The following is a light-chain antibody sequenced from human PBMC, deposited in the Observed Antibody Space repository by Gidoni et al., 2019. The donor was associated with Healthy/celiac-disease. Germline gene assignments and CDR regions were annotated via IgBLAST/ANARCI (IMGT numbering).Light chain of an antibody. CDR2: AAS. CDR1: QSISSY. J-gene: IGKJ5*01. V-gene: IGKV1-39*01. CDR3: QQSYSTPRTT. Sequence: DIQMTQSPSSLSASVGDRVTITCRASQSISSYLNWYQQKPGKAPKLLIYAASSLQSGVPSRFSGSGSGTDFTLTISRLQPEDFATYYCQQSYSTPRTTFXQXTRLEIK.